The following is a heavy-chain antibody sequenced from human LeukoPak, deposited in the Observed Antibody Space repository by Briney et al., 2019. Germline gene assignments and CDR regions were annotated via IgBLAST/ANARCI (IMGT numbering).Heavy chain of an antibody. CDR1: GFAFSSCT. CDR2: ISSSSSYI. V-gene: IGHV3-21*01. J-gene: IGHJ3*02. Sequence: GGSVRLSCAASGFAFSSCTMNWVRQAPGKGLEWVSSISSSSSYIYYAPSMKGRFTISRDNAKKSLYLQMNSLRAEDTAVYYCARDLAYYYDSSGYPHAFDIWGQGTMVTVSS. D-gene: IGHD3-22*01. CDR3: ARDLAYYYDSSGYPHAFDI.